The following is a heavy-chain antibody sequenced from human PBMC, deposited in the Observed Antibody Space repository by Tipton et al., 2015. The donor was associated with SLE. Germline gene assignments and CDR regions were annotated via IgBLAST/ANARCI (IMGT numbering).Heavy chain of an antibody. CDR2: ISTYNGNT. V-gene: IGHV1-18*01. Sequence: QSGPEVKKSGASVRVSCEASGYTFTTYGISWVRQAPGQGLEWMGWISTYNGNTNYAQKLQGRVTMTSDTSTSTAYMELRSLRSDDTAIYYCARVRVDTAMGVFDFWGQGTLVTVSS. D-gene: IGHD5-18*01. CDR1: GYTFTTYG. J-gene: IGHJ4*02. CDR3: ARVRVDTAMGVFDF.